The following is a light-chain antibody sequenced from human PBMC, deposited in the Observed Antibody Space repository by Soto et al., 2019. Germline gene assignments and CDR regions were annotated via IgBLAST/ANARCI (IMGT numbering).Light chain of an antibody. J-gene: IGLJ3*02. Sequence: QSVLNQPPSASGTPGQRVTISCSGSSSNIGSNTVNWYQQLPGTAPKLLIYSTDQRPSGVPDRFSGSRSGTSASLAISGLHSEDEADYYCAAWDDTLHGWVFGGGTKLTVL. CDR3: AAWDDTLHGWV. CDR2: STD. CDR1: SSNIGSNT. V-gene: IGLV1-44*01.